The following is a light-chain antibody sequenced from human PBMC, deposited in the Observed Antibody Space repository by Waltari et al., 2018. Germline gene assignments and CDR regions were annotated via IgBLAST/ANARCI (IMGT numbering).Light chain of an antibody. CDR3: SSQSSDDVVL. Sequence: QSALTQSASVSGSPGQSITISCTGTSSDVGTSNSVSWYQDHPGQGPKVIIYDVSDRPSGVSARFSGSKSGNTASLTISGLQAEDEADYYCSSQSSDDVVLFGGGTKVTVL. CDR1: SSDVGTSNS. J-gene: IGLJ3*02. V-gene: IGLV2-14*03. CDR2: DVS.